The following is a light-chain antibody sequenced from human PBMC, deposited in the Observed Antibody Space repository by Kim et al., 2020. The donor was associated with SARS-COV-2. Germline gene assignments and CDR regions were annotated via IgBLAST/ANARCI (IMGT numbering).Light chain of an antibody. J-gene: IGLJ2*01. Sequence: GKTLTISCTRSSGSIDDNYVPWYQQRPGGVPTTVIYEDDKRPSGVSDRFSGSIDTSSNSASLTISGLRTEDEADYYCQSYNRDNVLFGGGTQLTVL. V-gene: IGLV6-57*03. CDR3: QSYNRDNVL. CDR1: SGSIDDNY. CDR2: EDD.